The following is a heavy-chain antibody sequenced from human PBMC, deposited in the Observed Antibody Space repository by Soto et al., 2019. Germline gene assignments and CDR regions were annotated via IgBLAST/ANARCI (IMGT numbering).Heavy chain of an antibody. D-gene: IGHD3-3*01. V-gene: IGHV4-38-2*01. CDR2: IYHSGST. Sequence: SETLSLTCAVSGYSISSGYYWGWIRQPPGKGLEWIGSIYHSGSTHYNPSLKSRVTISVDTSKNQFSLKLSSVTAADTAVYYCARHDNVLRFLEWLPSPGWFDPWGQGTLVTVSS. CDR3: ARHDNVLRFLEWLPSPGWFDP. CDR1: GYSISSGYY. J-gene: IGHJ5*02.